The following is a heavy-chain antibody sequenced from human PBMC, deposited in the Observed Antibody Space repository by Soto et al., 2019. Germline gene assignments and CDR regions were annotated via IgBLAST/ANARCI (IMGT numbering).Heavy chain of an antibody. CDR2: ISYDGSNK. D-gene: IGHD3-22*01. Sequence: PGGSLRLSCAASGFTFSSYAMHWVRQAPGKGLEWVAVISYDGSNKYYADSVKGRFTISRDNSKSTLYLQMNSLRAEDTAVYYCARYYYDSSGYYIDYWGQGTLVTVSS. J-gene: IGHJ4*02. V-gene: IGHV3-30-3*01. CDR1: GFTFSSYA. CDR3: ARYYYDSSGYYIDY.